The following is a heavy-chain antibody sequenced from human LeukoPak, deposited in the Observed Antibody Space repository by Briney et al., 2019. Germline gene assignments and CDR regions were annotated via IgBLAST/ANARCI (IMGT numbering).Heavy chain of an antibody. D-gene: IGHD5-12*01. J-gene: IGHJ3*02. V-gene: IGHV1-46*01. Sequence: ASVKVSCKASGYTFTSYYMHWVRQAPGQGLEWMGIINPSGGSTSYAQKFQGRVTMTRDMSTSTVYMELSSLRSEDTAVYYCARVYSGYDFAFDIWGQGTMVTVSS. CDR1: GYTFTSYY. CDR2: INPSGGST. CDR3: ARVYSGYDFAFDI.